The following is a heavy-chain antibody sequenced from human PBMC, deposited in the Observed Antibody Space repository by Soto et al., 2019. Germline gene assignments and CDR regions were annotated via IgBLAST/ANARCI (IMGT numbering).Heavy chain of an antibody. V-gene: IGHV4-59*01. J-gene: IGHJ5*02. CDR3: ARDRNDYQRGFDP. CDR1: GGSISSYY. D-gene: IGHD4-17*01. CDR2: IYYSGST. Sequence: SETLSLTCTVSGGSISSYYWSWIRQPPGKGLEWIGYIYYSGSTNYNPSLKSRVTISVDTSKDQFSLKLSSVTAADTAVYYCARDRNDYQRGFDPWGQGTLVTVSS.